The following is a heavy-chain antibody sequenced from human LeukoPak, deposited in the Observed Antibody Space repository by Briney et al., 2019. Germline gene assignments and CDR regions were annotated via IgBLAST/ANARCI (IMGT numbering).Heavy chain of an antibody. D-gene: IGHD6-6*01. CDR1: GFTFSSYG. J-gene: IGHJ6*03. Sequence: GGSLRLSCAASGFTFSSYGMHWVRQAPGKGLEWVAVISYDGSNKYYADSVKGRFTISRDNSKSTLFLQMSSLRSEDTAVYYCAAPAARPYYYYYMDVWGKGTTVTVSS. CDR3: AAPAARPYYYYYMDV. V-gene: IGHV3-30*03. CDR2: ISYDGSNK.